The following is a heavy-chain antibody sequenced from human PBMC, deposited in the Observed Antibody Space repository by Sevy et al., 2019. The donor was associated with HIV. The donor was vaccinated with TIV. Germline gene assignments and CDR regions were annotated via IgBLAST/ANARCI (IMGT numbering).Heavy chain of an antibody. CDR3: AKDAFYGDYINYYYYYMDV. CDR2: ISGSGGST. CDR1: GFTFSSYA. V-gene: IGHV3-23*01. J-gene: IGHJ6*03. Sequence: GGSLRLSCAASGFTFSSYAMSWVRQAPGKGLEWVSAISGSGGSTYYADSVKGRFTISRDNSKNTLYLQMNSLRAEETAVYYCAKDAFYGDYINYYYYYMDVWGKGTTVTVSS. D-gene: IGHD4-17*01.